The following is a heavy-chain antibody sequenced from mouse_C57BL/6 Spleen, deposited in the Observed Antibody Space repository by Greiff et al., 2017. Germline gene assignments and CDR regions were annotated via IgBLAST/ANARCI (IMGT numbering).Heavy chain of an antibody. CDR1: GYAFSSSW. CDR2: IYPGDGDT. D-gene: IGHD2-2*01. Sequence: VHLVESGPELVKPGASVKISCKASGYAFSSSWMNWVKQRPGKGLEWIGRIYPGDGDTNYNGKFKGKATLTADKSSSTAYMQLSSLTSEDSAVYCCARSRIYGYDGAMDYWGQGTSVTVSS. CDR3: ARSRIYGYDGAMDY. V-gene: IGHV1-82*01. J-gene: IGHJ4*01.